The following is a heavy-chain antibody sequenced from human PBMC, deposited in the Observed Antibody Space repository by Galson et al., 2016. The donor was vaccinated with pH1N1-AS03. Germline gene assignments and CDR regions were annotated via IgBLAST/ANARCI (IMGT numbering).Heavy chain of an antibody. CDR2: IVPFSVTT. V-gene: IGHV1-69*13. J-gene: IGHJ4*02. D-gene: IGHD3-3*01. CDR3: ARDRYHGLPGEYYESAY. CDR1: TDNFVDYG. Sequence: SVKVSCKASTDNFVDYGISWVRQAPGQGLEWMGGIVPFSVTTDYAQKFQGRISITADESTSTAYMELSSLTSEDTAVYYCARDRYHGLPGEYYESAYWGQGTLVTVSS.